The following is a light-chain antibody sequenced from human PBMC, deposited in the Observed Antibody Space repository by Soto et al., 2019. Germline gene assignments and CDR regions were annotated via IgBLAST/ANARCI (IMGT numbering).Light chain of an antibody. Sequence: EIVMTQSPATLSVSPGERATLSCRASQSVSRYLVWYQQKLGQAPRLLIYGASTRATGVPARFSGSGSGTEFTLTISTLQSEDFAVYYCQQYSNWWTFGQGTKVQIK. CDR3: QQYSNWWT. CDR1: QSVSRY. V-gene: IGKV3-15*01. CDR2: GAS. J-gene: IGKJ1*01.